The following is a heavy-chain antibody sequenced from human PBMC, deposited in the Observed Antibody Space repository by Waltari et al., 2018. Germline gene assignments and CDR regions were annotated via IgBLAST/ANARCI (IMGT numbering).Heavy chain of an antibody. CDR3: ARDRWNWNDERDFDY. J-gene: IGHJ4*02. CDR1: GGTFSSYA. Sequence: QVQLVQSGAEEKKPGSSVKVSCKASGGTFSSYAISWVRQAPGQGHEWMGGIITIPGIANYAQKLQGKVTITTDEATSTAYMELRSLRSGDAAVYYYARDRWNWNDERDFDYWGQGTLVTVSS. D-gene: IGHD1-1*01. V-gene: IGHV1-69*05. CDR2: IITIPGIA.